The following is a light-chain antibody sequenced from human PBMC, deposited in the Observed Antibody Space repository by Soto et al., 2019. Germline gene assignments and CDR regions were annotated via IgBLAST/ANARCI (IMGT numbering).Light chain of an antibody. J-gene: IGKJ1*01. V-gene: IGKV3-15*01. CDR2: GAS. Sequence: EIVMTQSPATLSVSPGERATLSCRASQSVSSNLDWYQQKPGKAPRLLIYGASTRATGIPTRFSGSGSGTEFTLTISSLQSEDFAVYYCQQYNNWPPWTFGQGTKVEIK. CDR3: QQYNNWPPWT. CDR1: QSVSSN.